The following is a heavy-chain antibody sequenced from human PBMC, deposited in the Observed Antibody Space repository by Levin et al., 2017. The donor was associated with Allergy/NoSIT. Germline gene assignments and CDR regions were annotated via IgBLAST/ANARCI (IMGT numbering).Heavy chain of an antibody. CDR3: ASNWGRDGYNEGWYFDL. Sequence: ASVKVSCKASGYTFTGYYMHWVRQAPGQGLEWMGWINPNSGGTNYAQKFQGRVTMTRDTSISTAYMELSRLRSDDTAVYYCASNWGRDGYNEGWYFDLWGRGTLVTVSS. D-gene: IGHD5-24*01. CDR2: INPNSGGT. CDR1: GYTFTGYY. V-gene: IGHV1-2*02. J-gene: IGHJ2*01.